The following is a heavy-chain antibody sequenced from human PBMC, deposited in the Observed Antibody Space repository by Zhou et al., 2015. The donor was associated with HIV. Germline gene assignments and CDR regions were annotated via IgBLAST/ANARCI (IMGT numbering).Heavy chain of an antibody. CDR1: GGTFSSYA. CDR2: IIPIFGTA. J-gene: IGHJ3*02. D-gene: IGHD3-16*02. Sequence: QVQLVQSGAEVKKPGSSVKVSCKASGGTFSSYAISWVRQAPGQGLEWMGGIIPIFGTANYAQKFQGRVTITADESTSTAYMELSSLRSEDTAVYYCARTRVYDYVWGGYPPQFNPNDAFDIWGQGTMVTVSS. CDR3: ARTRVYDYVWGGYPPQFNPNDAFDI. V-gene: IGHV1-69*01.